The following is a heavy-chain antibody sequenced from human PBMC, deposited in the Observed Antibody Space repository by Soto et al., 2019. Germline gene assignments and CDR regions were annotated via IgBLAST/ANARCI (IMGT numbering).Heavy chain of an antibody. Sequence: GWSLRLSCASSVFTFIDYYMSWVRQAPGKGLEWVSYISGRSSSYTNYADSVRGRFTISRDNAQNSLYLQMNSLRVEDTAVYYCTRGPPGGSYFHPTAWGQGTLVTVSS. V-gene: IGHV3-11*06. CDR3: TRGPPGGSYFHPTA. J-gene: IGHJ4*02. CDR2: ISGRSSSYT. CDR1: VFTFIDYY. D-gene: IGHD1-26*01.